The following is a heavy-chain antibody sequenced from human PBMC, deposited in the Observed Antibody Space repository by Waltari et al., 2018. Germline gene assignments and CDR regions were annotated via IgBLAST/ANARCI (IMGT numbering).Heavy chain of an antibody. V-gene: IGHV1-2*04. CDR3: ARGGYYYDSSGSSNWFDP. Sequence: QVQLVQSGAEVKKPGASVKVSCKASGYTFTGYYMHWVRQAPGQGLEWMGWINPNSGGTNYAQKFQGWVTMTRDTSISTAYMELSRLRSDDTAVYYCARGGYYYDSSGSSNWFDPWGQGTLVTVSS. D-gene: IGHD3-22*01. CDR1: GYTFTGYY. J-gene: IGHJ5*02. CDR2: INPNSGGT.